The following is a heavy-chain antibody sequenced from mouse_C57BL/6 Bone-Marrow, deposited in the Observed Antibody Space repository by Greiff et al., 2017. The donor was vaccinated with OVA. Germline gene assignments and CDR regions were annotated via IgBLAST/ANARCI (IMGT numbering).Heavy chain of an antibody. Sequence: EVMLVESEGGLVQPGRSMKLSCTASGFTFSDYYMAWVRQVPEKGLEWVANINYDGSSTYYLDSLKSRFIISRDNAKNILYLQMSSLKSEDTATYYCARVYGSPYYYAMDYWGQGTSVTVSS. D-gene: IGHD1-1*01. CDR2: INYDGSST. CDR3: ARVYGSPYYYAMDY. J-gene: IGHJ4*01. V-gene: IGHV5-16*01. CDR1: GFTFSDYY.